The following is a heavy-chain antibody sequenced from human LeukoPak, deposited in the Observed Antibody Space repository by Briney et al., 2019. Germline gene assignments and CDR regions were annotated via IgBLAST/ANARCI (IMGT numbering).Heavy chain of an antibody. V-gene: IGHV3-23*01. J-gene: IGHJ6*02. D-gene: IGHD3-10*01. CDR2: ISGSDGST. Sequence: SRGSLRLSCAASRFTFSTYAMSWVRQPPGKGLEWVSAISGSDGSTYYADSVKGRFTISRDNSKNTLYLQMNSLRAEDTAVYYCVKYGADVWGQGTTVTVSS. CDR3: VKYGADV. CDR1: RFTFSTYA.